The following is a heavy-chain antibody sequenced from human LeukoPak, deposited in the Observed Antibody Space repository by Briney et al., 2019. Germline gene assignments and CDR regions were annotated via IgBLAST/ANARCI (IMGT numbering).Heavy chain of an antibody. CDR2: FSYDGSKK. D-gene: IGHD4-17*01. CDR1: GFRISSYT. Sequence: GRSLRLSCAVSGFRISSYTMHWVRQAPGKGLEWVAAFSYDGSKKDYADSVKGRFTISRDSSKNTLYLQMNSLRAEDTAVYSCAGGDYGRFDYWGQGTLVTVSS. V-gene: IGHV3-30*04. J-gene: IGHJ4*02. CDR3: AGGDYGRFDY.